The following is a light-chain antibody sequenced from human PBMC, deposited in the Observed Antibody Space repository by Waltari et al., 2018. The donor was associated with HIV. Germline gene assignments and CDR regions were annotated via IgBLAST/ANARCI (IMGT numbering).Light chain of an antibody. CDR1: SSNIGTNY. CDR3: GTWDTSLSAGV. CDR2: DNN. J-gene: IGLJ3*02. Sequence: QSVLTQPPSVSAAPGQKVTISCNGSSSNIGTNYVSWYRQFPGTAPKLLIYDNNRRPSGIPDRFSGSKSGTSATLGITGLQTGDEADYYCGTWDTSLSAGVFGGGTKLTVL. V-gene: IGLV1-51*01.